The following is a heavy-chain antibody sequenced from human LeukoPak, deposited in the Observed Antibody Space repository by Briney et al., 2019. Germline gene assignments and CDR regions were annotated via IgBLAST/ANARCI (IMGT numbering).Heavy chain of an antibody. D-gene: IGHD6-13*01. CDR1: GGSIGSSSYY. CDR3: ARQWGQQQLATT. V-gene: IGHV4-39*01. Sequence: SETLSLTCTVSGGSIGSSSYYWGWIRQPPGKGLEWIGSIYYSGSTYYNPSLKSRVTISVDTSKNQFSLKLSSVTAADTAVYYCARQWGQQQLATTWGQGTLVTVSS. CDR2: IYYSGST. J-gene: IGHJ5*02.